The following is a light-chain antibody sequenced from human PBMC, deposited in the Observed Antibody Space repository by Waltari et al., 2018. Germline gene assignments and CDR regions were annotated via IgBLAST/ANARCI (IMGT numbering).Light chain of an antibody. J-gene: IGLJ2*01. V-gene: IGLV3-25*03. CDR2: KAS. CDR3: QSADSSGTL. CDR1: ALPDQN. Sequence: SSELTQSPSVSVSPGQTARITCQGDALPDQNAFWYQQKPGQAPVLLIYKASERPSWIPERFSVSSAGTIVTLTISGVQAEDEADYYCQSADSSGTLFGGGTRLTVL.